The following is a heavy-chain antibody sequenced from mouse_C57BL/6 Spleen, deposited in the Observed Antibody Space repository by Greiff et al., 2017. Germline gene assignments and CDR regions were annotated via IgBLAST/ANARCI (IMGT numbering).Heavy chain of an antibody. V-gene: IGHV1-55*01. CDR1: GYTFTSYW. CDR2: IYPGSGST. D-gene: IGHD2-4*01. Sequence: QVQLQQPGAELVKPGASVKMSCKASGYTFTSYWITWVKQRPGQGLEWIGDIYPGSGSTNYNEKFKSKATLTVDTSSSTAYMQLNSLTSEDSAVYYCASGGYYDPWFAYWGQGTLVTVSA. CDR3: ASGGYYDPWFAY. J-gene: IGHJ3*01.